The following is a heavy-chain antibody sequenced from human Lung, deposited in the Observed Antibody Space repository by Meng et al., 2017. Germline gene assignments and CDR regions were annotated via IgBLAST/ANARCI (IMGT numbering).Heavy chain of an antibody. J-gene: IGHJ4*02. CDR2: INHSGST. CDR3: ARGTTTMAHDFDY. V-gene: IGHV4-34*01. Sequence: QVQLAQWVHGLLHTVETLVLACVVYGECVSDYYWSWIRQHPGKGLEWIGEINHSGSTKSITSLESRATISVETFQNHLSLKLSSVTAADSAVYYCARGTTTMAHDFDYWGQGTLVTVSS. D-gene: IGHD4-11*01. CDR1: GECVSDYY.